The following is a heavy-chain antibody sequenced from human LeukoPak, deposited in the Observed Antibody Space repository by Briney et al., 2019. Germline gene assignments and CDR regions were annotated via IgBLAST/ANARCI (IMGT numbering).Heavy chain of an antibody. V-gene: IGHV3-48*01. D-gene: IGHD6-19*01. J-gene: IGHJ4*02. Sequence: PGESVTLSCAASGLTFSSYSMNWVRQAPGKGLDWVSYISSSSSNIYYADSVKGRFTISRDNAKNSLYLQMNSLRAEDTAVYYCARDLGSSGWFTFDYWGQGTLVTVSS. CDR1: GLTFSSYS. CDR3: ARDLGSSGWFTFDY. CDR2: ISSSSSNI.